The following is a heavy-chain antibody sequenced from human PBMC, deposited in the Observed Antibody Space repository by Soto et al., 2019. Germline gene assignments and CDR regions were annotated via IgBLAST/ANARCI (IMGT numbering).Heavy chain of an antibody. V-gene: IGHV4-4*02. CDR3: GREVYYDSRGYYNARWGY. D-gene: IGHD3-22*01. CDR1: VGSIISSNW. J-gene: IGHJ4*02. CDR2: IYHSGST. Sequence: SQTLSLTCAFSVGSIISSNWWSWVGQPPGKGLEWIGEIYHSGSTNYNPSLKSRVTISVDKSKNQFSLKLSSVTAAETAVYYCGREVYYDSRGYYNARWGYWGQGTLVIVS.